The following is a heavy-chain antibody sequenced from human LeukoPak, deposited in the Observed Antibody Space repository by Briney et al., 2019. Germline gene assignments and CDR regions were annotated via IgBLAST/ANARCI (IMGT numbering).Heavy chain of an antibody. CDR3: ARVNVGYYTNYYYGMDV. CDR1: GYTFTSYG. CDR2: ISAYNGNT. Sequence: ASVKLSCKASGYTFTSYGISWVRQAPGQGLEWMGWISAYNGNTNYAQKLQGRVTMTTDTSTSTAYMELRSLRSDDTAVYYCARVNVGYYTNYYYGMDVWGQGTTVTVSS. D-gene: IGHD3-3*01. J-gene: IGHJ6*02. V-gene: IGHV1-18*01.